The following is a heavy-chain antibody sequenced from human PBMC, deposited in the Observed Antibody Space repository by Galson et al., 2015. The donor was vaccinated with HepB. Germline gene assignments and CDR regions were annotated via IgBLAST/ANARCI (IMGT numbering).Heavy chain of an antibody. Sequence: PALVKPTQTLTLTCTFSGFSLTTSGVGVGWIRQPPGKALEWLALIYWDDDKRYRPSLKSRLTLTKDTSKNQVVLTMTNMDPVDTATYCCAYHLTQWGYNYGNFDYWGQGTLVTVSS. D-gene: IGHD1-1*01. CDR1: GFSLTTSGVG. V-gene: IGHV2-5*02. CDR2: IYWDDDK. J-gene: IGHJ4*02. CDR3: AYHLTQWGYNYGNFDY.